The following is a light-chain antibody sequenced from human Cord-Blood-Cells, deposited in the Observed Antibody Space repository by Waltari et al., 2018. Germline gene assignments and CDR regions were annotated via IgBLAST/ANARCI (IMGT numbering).Light chain of an antibody. V-gene: IGKV3-15*01. CDR2: GAS. J-gene: IGKJ4*01. CDR3: QQYKNWPLT. Sequence: EIVMTQSPATLSVSPGERATISCRASQSVSSNLAWYQQKPGQAPRLLIYGASTSATGIPARFSGSGSGTEFTLTISSLQSEDCAVYYCQQYKNWPLTFGGGTKVEIK. CDR1: QSVSSN.